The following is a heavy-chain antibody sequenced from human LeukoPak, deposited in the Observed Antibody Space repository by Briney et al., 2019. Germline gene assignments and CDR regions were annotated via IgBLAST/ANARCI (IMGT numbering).Heavy chain of an antibody. Sequence: GASVKVSCKASGHTFTSYYMHWVRQAPGQGLEWMGIINPSGGSTSYAQKFQGRVTMTRDTSTSTVYMELSGLRSEDTAVYYCARGFIVVVTATPGWFDPWGQGTLVTVSS. D-gene: IGHD2-21*02. CDR2: INPSGGST. CDR1: GHTFTSYY. V-gene: IGHV1-46*01. J-gene: IGHJ5*02. CDR3: ARGFIVVVTATPGWFDP.